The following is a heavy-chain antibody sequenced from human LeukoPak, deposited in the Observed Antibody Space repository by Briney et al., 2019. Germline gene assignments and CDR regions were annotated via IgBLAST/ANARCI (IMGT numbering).Heavy chain of an antibody. J-gene: IGHJ2*01. Sequence: GGSLRLSCAASGFTFSDYYMSWIRQAPGKGLEWVSYISSSGGTIYNADSVKGRFTISRDNAKNSLYLQMNSLRAEDTAVYYCARCRLGQWLAPYWYFDLWGRGTLVTVSS. D-gene: IGHD6-19*01. CDR3: ARCRLGQWLAPYWYFDL. CDR1: GFTFSDYY. V-gene: IGHV3-11*04. CDR2: ISSSGGTI.